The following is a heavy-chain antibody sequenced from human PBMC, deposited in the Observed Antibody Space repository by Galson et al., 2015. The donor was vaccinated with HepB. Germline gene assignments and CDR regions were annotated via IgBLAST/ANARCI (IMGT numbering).Heavy chain of an antibody. CDR2: ISAYNGNT. Sequence: SVKVSCKASGYTFTSYGISWVRQAPGQGLEWMGWISAYNGNTNYAQKLQGRATMTTDTSTSTAYMELRSLRSDDTAVYYYARVGLYYYDSSGYSDYWGQGTLVTVSS. J-gene: IGHJ4*02. CDR1: GYTFTSYG. V-gene: IGHV1-18*04. D-gene: IGHD3-22*01. CDR3: ARVGLYYYDSSGYSDY.